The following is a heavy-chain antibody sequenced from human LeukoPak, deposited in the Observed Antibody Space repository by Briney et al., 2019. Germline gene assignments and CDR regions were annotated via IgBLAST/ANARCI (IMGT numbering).Heavy chain of an antibody. V-gene: IGHV4-4*02. CDR3: ARRLLPQQGSSYFDS. D-gene: IGHD1-26*01. Sequence: PSGTLSLTCAVSGGSISSSNWWSWVRQPPGKGLEWIGEIYHSGSTNYNPSLKSRVTISVDTSKNQFSLKLSSVTAADTAVYYCARRLLPQQGSSYFDSWGHGTLVTVSS. J-gene: IGHJ5*01. CDR2: IYHSGST. CDR1: GGSISSSNW.